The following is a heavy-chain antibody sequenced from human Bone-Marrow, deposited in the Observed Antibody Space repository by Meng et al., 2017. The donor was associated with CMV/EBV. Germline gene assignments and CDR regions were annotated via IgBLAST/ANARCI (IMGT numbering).Heavy chain of an antibody. J-gene: IGHJ6*01. D-gene: IGHD1-26*01. CDR2: INPNSGGT. CDR1: GYIFTGYY. Sequence: ASVKVSCKAPGYIFTGYYMHWVRQAPGQGLEWMGWINPNSGGTNFAQKFQGRVTMTRDTSINTAYMELSWLRSDDTAVYYCARADGGSYYYYGMDVWGQGTTVTVSS. V-gene: IGHV1-2*02. CDR3: ARADGGSYYYYGMDV.